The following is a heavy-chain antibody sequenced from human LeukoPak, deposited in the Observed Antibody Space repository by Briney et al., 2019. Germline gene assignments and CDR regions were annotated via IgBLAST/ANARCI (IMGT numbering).Heavy chain of an antibody. J-gene: IGHJ4*02. CDR1: GFTFSSYG. V-gene: IGHV3-74*01. D-gene: IGHD3-16*01. CDR3: ARNRHGGFDY. Sequence: PGGSLRLSCAASGFTFSSYGMHWVRQAPGKGLVWVSRIKTDGSNTNYADSVKGRFTISRDNAKNTLYLQMNSLRAEDTAVYYCARNRHGGFDYWGQGTLVTVSS. CDR2: IKTDGSNT.